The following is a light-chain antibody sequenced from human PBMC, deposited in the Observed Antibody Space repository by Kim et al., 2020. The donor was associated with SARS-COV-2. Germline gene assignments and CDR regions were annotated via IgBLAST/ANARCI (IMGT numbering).Light chain of an antibody. CDR3: QETFTTPPYI. Sequence: DIQMTQSPSSLSASVGDRVIITCRASQSISGYVNWYQQKPGKAPKLLIYGVSTLHSGVPSRFSGSGSGTDFALTINTVQAEDFATYYCQETFTTPPYIFGQGTKLEI. CDR1: QSISGY. V-gene: IGKV1-39*01. J-gene: IGKJ2*01. CDR2: GVS.